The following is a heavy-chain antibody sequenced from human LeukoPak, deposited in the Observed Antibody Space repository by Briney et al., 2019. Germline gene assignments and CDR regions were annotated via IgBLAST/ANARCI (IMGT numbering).Heavy chain of an antibody. CDR3: ASTYYYGSGSYYKYYYGMDV. CDR2: INHSGST. Sequence: SETLSLTCAVYGGSSSGYYWSWIRQPPGKGLEWIGEINHSGSTNYNPSLKSRVTISVDTSKNQFSLKLSSVTAADTAVYYCASTYYYGSGSYYKYYYGMDVWGQGTTVTVSS. J-gene: IGHJ6*02. CDR1: GGSSSGYY. V-gene: IGHV4-34*01. D-gene: IGHD3-10*01.